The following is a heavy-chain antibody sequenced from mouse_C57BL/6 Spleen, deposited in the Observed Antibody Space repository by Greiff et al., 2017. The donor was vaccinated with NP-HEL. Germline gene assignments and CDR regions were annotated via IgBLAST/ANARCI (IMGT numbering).Heavy chain of an antibody. CDR1: GFTFSDYY. D-gene: IGHD5-1-1*01. Sequence: EVQVVESGGGLVQPGGSLKLSCAASGFTFSDYYMYWVRQTPEKRLEWVAYISNGGGSTYYPDTVKGRFTISRDNAKNTLYLQMSRLKSEDTAMYYCARGYLYYFDYWGQGTTLTVSS. V-gene: IGHV5-12*01. CDR2: ISNGGGST. J-gene: IGHJ2*01. CDR3: ARGYLYYFDY.